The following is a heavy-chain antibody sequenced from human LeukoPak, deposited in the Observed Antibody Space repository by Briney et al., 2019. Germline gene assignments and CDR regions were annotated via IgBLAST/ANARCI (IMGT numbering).Heavy chain of an antibody. CDR2: IYYSGST. Sequence: SETLSLTCTVSGGSISSAGYYWSWIRQHPGKGLEWIGYIYYSGSTYYNPSLKSRVTISVDTSKNQFSLKLSSVTAADTAVYYCARDLRDAFDIWGQGTMVTVSS. CDR3: ARDLRDAFDI. V-gene: IGHV4-31*03. CDR1: GGSISSAGYY. J-gene: IGHJ3*02.